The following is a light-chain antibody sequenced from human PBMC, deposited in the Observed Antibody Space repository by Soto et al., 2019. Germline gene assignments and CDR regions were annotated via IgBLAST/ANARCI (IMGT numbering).Light chain of an antibody. J-gene: IGKJ5*01. CDR3: LQYNNWPT. CDR1: QIVSSN. CDR2: GAS. Sequence: EIVMTQSPATLSVSPGERATLSCRASQIVSSNLAWYQQKPGQAPRLLIYGASTRATGIPARFSGSGSGTEFTLTISSLQSEDFAVYYCLQYNNWPTFGQGTRLEIK. V-gene: IGKV3-15*01.